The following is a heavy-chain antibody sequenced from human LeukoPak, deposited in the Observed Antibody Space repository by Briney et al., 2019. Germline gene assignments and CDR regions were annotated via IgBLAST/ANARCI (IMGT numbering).Heavy chain of an antibody. CDR2: ISYDGSNK. J-gene: IGHJ4*02. D-gene: IGHD3-10*01. V-gene: IGHV3-30*18. CDR1: GFTFSSYG. Sequence: GGSLRLSCAASGFTFSSYGMHWVRQAPGKGLEWVAVISYDGSNKYYADSVKGRFTISRDNSKNTLYLQMSSLRAEDTAVYYCAKYTEGGGLGFGESHPDYWGQGTLVTVSS. CDR3: AKYTEGGGLGFGESHPDY.